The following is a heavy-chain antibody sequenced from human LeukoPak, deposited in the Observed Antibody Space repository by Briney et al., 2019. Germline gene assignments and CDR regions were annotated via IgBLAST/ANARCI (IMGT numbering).Heavy chain of an antibody. Sequence: SVKVSCKASGGTFSSYAISWVRQAPGQGLEWMGGIIPIFGTANYAQEFQGRVTITADESTSTAYMELSSLRSEDTAVYYCARGHYYGSGSYYRNWGQGTLVTVSS. J-gene: IGHJ4*02. V-gene: IGHV1-69*01. D-gene: IGHD3-10*01. CDR2: IIPIFGTA. CDR1: GGTFSSYA. CDR3: ARGHYYGSGSYYRN.